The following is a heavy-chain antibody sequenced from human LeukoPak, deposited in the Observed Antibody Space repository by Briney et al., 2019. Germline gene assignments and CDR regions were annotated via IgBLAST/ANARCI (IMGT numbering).Heavy chain of an antibody. CDR1: GFTFDDYA. CDR2: ISWNSGSI. D-gene: IGHD6-19*01. CDR3: AKDLRGYSSGWWDY. Sequence: GGSLRLSCAASGFTFDDYAMHWVRQAPGKGLEWVSGISWNSGSIGYADSVKGRFTISRDNAKNSLYLQMNSLRAEDMALYYCAKDLRGYSSGWWDYWGQGTLVTVSS. J-gene: IGHJ4*02. V-gene: IGHV3-9*03.